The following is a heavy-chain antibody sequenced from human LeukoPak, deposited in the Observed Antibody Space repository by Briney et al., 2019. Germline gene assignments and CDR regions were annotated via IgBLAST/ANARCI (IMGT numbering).Heavy chain of an antibody. D-gene: IGHD4-17*01. CDR3: AKDPNGDYVGAFDS. CDR2: ITGRGGT. J-gene: IGHJ3*01. CDR1: GLTFSNYA. V-gene: IGHV3-23*01. Sequence: GGSLRLSCAASGLTFSNYAMTWVRQAPGKGLEWISSITGRGGTSYTDSVKGSFTVYRDNSKNTLYLQMNSLRVGDTALYYCAKDPNGDYVGAFDSWGQGTMVTVSS.